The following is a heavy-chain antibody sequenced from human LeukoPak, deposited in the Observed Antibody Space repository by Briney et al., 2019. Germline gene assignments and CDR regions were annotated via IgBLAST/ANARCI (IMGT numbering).Heavy chain of an antibody. J-gene: IGHJ4*02. D-gene: IGHD6-6*01. CDR1: GFTFSKHA. CDR3: ARVKQLAGDF. Sequence: GGSLRLSCETSGFTFSKHALNWVRQAPGKGLEWVSCISSTSSYIYYADSVKGRFTISRDNAKNSVYLEMNNLRIEDTAVYYCARVKQLAGDFWGQGTLVTVSS. CDR2: ISSTSSYI. V-gene: IGHV3-21*06.